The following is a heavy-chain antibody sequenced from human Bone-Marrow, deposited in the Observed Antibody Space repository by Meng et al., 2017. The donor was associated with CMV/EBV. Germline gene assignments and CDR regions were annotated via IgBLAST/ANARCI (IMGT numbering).Heavy chain of an antibody. CDR2: LYRDDYT. J-gene: IGHJ4*02. V-gene: IGHV3-66*01. CDR1: GFTVSSNY. D-gene: IGHD1-26*01. CDR3: ARDRLPGGTYYRFDY. Sequence: SGFTVSSNYMSWVRQAPGKGLEWVSSLYRDDYTYSADSVKGRFTISRDISKNTLDLQMNSLRVDDTAVYYCARDRLPGGTYYRFDYWGQGTLVTVSS.